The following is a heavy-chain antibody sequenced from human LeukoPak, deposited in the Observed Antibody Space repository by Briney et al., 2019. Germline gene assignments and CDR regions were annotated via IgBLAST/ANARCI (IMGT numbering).Heavy chain of an antibody. CDR2: INPNDGGT. V-gene: IGHV1-2*06. D-gene: IGHD1-26*01. Sequence: ASVKVSCKASGYTFTVYYMHWLRQAPAQGREWMGRINPNDGGTNYAQNFQGRVPTTRETSISTAYMELTGLISDDTAVYYFGSQNMEWELLAFDYWGEGTLLTVSS. J-gene: IGHJ4*02. CDR3: GSQNMEWELLAFDY. CDR1: GYTFTVYY.